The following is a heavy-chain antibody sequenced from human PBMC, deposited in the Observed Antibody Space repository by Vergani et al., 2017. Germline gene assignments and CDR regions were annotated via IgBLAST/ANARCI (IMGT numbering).Heavy chain of an antibody. D-gene: IGHD1-26*01. J-gene: IGHJ3*02. CDR3: ARDKSGSYSDAFDI. CDR1: GFTFSSYS. V-gene: IGHV3-21*01. CDR2: ISSSSSYI. Sequence: VQLVESGGGVVQPGRSLRLSCAASGFTFSSYSMNWVRQAPGKGLEWVSSISSSSSYIYYADSVKGRFTISRDNAKNSLYLQMNSLRAEDTAVYYCARDKSGSYSDAFDIWGQGTMVTVSS.